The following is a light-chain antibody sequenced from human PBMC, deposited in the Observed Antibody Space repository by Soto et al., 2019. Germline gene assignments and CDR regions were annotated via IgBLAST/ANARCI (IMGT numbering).Light chain of an antibody. CDR3: SAYTASRTYV. Sequence: QSVLTQPASVSGSPGQSITISCTGTSSDVGAYNFVSWHQQHPGKAPKLMIYNVYDRPSGISYRFSGSKSGNTASLTISGLQGEDEADYYCSAYTASRTYVFGTGTKVPV. CDR2: NVY. J-gene: IGLJ1*01. V-gene: IGLV2-14*03. CDR1: SSDVGAYNF.